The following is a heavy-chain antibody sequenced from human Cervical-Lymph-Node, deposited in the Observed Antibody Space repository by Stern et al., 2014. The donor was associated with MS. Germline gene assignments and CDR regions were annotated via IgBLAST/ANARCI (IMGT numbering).Heavy chain of an antibody. D-gene: IGHD3-3*01. CDR3: ARDQRGITIFGVVTDYYYLGMDV. Sequence: QVQLVQSGAEVKKPGASVKVSCKTSGYIFTGYYIHWVRQAPGQGLEWMAWINPNTGGTKYAQKVQGRVTMSRDPSSSTAYVELSSLTSDDTAVYYCARDQRGITIFGVVTDYYYLGMDVWGQGTTVTVSS. CDR1: GYIFTGYY. J-gene: IGHJ6*02. V-gene: IGHV1-2*02. CDR2: INPNTGGT.